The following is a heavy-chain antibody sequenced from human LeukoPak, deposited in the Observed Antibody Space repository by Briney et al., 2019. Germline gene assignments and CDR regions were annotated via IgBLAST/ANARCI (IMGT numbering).Heavy chain of an antibody. CDR3: ANQLELSDAFDI. Sequence: GGSLRLSCAASGFTFSSYAMSWVRQAPGKGLEWVSAISGSGGSTYYADSVKGRFTISRDNSKNTLYLQMNSLRAEDTAVYYRANQLELSDAFDIWGQGTMVTVSS. CDR2: ISGSGGST. CDR1: GFTFSSYA. J-gene: IGHJ3*02. V-gene: IGHV3-23*01. D-gene: IGHD1-7*01.